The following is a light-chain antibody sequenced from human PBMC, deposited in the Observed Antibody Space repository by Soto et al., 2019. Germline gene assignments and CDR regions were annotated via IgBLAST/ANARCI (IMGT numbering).Light chain of an antibody. CDR1: QSVSSN. J-gene: IGKJ1*01. V-gene: IGKV3-15*01. CDR2: GAS. CDR3: QQYNNWPPWT. Sequence: EIVMTQSPATLSVSPGERATLSCRASQSVSSNLAWYQQKPGQAPRPLIYGASTRAPCIPARFSGSGSGTEFTLTISSLQSEDFAVYYCQQYNNWPPWTFGQGTKVEIK.